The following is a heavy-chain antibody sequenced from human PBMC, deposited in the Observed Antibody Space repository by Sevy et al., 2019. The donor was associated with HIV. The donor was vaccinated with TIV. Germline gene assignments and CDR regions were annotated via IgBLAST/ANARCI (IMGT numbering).Heavy chain of an antibody. Sequence: GGSLRLSCAASGFTFSSYAMSWVRQAPGKGLEWVSAISGSGGSTYYADSVKGRFTTSRDNSKNTLYLQMNSLRAEDTAVYYCAKSKMHTVTTVPCMDVWGQGTTVTVSS. CDR3: AKSKMHTVTTVPCMDV. CDR1: GFTFSSYA. CDR2: ISGSGGST. J-gene: IGHJ6*02. D-gene: IGHD4-4*01. V-gene: IGHV3-23*01.